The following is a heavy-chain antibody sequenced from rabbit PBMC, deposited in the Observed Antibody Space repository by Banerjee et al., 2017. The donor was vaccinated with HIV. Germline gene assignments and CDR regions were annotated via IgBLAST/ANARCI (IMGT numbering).Heavy chain of an antibody. D-gene: IGHD6-1*01. J-gene: IGHJ5*01. V-gene: IGHV1S40*01. Sequence: QSLEESGGDLVKPGASLTLTCTASGFSFSSSYYMCWVRQAPGKGLEWIACIDAGSSGSAYYASWAKGRFTISKTSSTTVTLQMTSLTAADTATYFCARARHYTYGYAGYAYATDWLDLWGPGTLVTVS. CDR2: IDAGSSGSA. CDR1: GFSFSSSYY. CDR3: ARARHYTYGYAGYAYATDWLDL.